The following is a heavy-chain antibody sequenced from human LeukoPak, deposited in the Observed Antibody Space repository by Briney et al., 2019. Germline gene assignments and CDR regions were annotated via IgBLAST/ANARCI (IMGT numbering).Heavy chain of an antibody. V-gene: IGHV4-34*01. J-gene: IGHJ4*02. CDR3: ARGGFYCGGDCYVDY. Sequence: PSETLSLTCAVYGGSFSGYLWTWIRQTPGKGLEWIGDITHSGSTNYNPSLKSRVTISVDTSKNQFSLKLTSVTAADTAVYYCARGGFYCGGDCYVDYWGQGTLVTVSS. CDR1: GGSFSGYL. D-gene: IGHD2-21*02. CDR2: ITHSGST.